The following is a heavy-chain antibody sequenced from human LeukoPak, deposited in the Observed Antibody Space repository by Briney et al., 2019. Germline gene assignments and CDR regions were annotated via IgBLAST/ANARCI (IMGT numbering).Heavy chain of an antibody. Sequence: GGSLRLSCGASGFTFSSYSMNWVRQAPGKGLEWLSYISTSGSTIYYADSVKGRFTISRDNAKNSLYLQMNSLRAEDTAVYYCARGTLSTLGYWGQGTLVTVS. V-gene: IGHV3-48*01. CDR1: GFTFSSYS. CDR2: ISTSGSTI. D-gene: IGHD2/OR15-2a*01. J-gene: IGHJ4*02. CDR3: ARGTLSTLGY.